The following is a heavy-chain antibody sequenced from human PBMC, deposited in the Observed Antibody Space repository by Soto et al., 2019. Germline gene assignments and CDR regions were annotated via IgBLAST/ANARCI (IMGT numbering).Heavy chain of an antibody. CDR3: ARVGDSLRFGGFDV. V-gene: IGHV4-59*01. J-gene: IGHJ3*01. D-gene: IGHD2-15*01. CDR2: IYYSGLV. CDR1: GDALRTYY. Sequence: QVQLQAAGPGLVKPSETLSLTCTVSGDALRTYYWSWVRQAPGKGREWIGYIYYSGLVNYNPSLENVVTMLNGMSRNQFFLKLTSVTSADSAVYYCARVGDSLRFGGFDVWGHGSMVTVSS.